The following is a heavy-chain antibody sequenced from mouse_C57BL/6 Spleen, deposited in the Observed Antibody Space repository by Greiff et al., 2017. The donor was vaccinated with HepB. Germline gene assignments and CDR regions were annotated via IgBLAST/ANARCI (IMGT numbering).Heavy chain of an antibody. CDR1: GFTFTDYY. CDR3: ARYGTRDWYFDV. V-gene: IGHV7-3*01. Sequence: EVMLVESGGGLVQPGGSLSLSCAASGFTFTDYYMSWVRQPPGKALEWLGFIRNKANGYTTEYSASVKGRFTISRDNSQSILYLQMNALRAEDSATYYCARYGTRDWYFDVWGTGTTVTVSS. J-gene: IGHJ1*03. CDR2: IRNKANGYTT.